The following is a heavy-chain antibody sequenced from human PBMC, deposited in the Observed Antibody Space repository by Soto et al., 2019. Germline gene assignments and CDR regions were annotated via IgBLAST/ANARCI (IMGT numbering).Heavy chain of an antibody. D-gene: IGHD3-10*01. V-gene: IGHV3-7*05. CDR2: IKQDGSEK. CDR1: GFTFSSYW. CDR3: ARDLWVLGQSGYFDY. J-gene: IGHJ4*02. Sequence: GGSLRLSCAASGFTFSSYWMSWVRQAPGKGLEWVANIKQDGSEKYYVDSVKGRFTISRDNAKNSLYLQMNSLRAEDTAVYYCARDLWVLGQSGYFDYWGQGTLVTVSS.